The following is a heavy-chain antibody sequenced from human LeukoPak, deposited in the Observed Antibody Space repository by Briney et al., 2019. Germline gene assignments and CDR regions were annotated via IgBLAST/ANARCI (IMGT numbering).Heavy chain of an antibody. J-gene: IGHJ4*02. CDR1: GFTFSNYG. D-gene: IGHD1-1*01. CDR3: ARDHSGTQDY. Sequence: GGSLRLSCAASGFTFSNYGMHWVRQAPGKGLEGVAVICDDGSNEYYADSVKGRFTIFRDNRRNTLYLQMNSLRAEDTAVSSCARDHSGTQDYWGQGTLVTVSS. CDR2: ICDDGSNE. V-gene: IGHV3-33*01.